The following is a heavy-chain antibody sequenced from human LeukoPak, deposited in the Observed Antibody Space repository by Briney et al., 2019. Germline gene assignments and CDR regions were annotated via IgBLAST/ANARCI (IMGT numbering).Heavy chain of an antibody. J-gene: IGHJ4*02. Sequence: PGESLRLSCAASGFTFSNYWMHWVRQAPGKGLVWVSRINTDGSSTNYADSVKGRFTISRDNSKNTLYLQMNSLRAEDTAVYYCARDLFILVVVAATENALDYWGQGTLVTVSS. CDR2: INTDGSST. CDR1: GFTFSNYW. D-gene: IGHD2-15*01. V-gene: IGHV3-74*01. CDR3: ARDLFILVVVAATENALDY.